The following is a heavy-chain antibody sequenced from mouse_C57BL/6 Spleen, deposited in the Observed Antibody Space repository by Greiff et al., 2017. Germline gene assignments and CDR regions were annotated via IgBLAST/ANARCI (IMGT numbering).Heavy chain of an antibody. CDR2: IHPSDSDN. V-gene: IGHV1-74*01. CDR3: AIWTTDFDY. J-gene: IGHJ2*01. CDR1: GYTFTSYW. Sequence: QVQLKQPGAELAKPGASVKVSCKASGYTFTSYWMHWVKQRPGQGLEWIGRIHPSDSDNNYNQKFKGKATLTVDKSSSTADMQLSSLTYEDSAVYYCAIWTTDFDYWGKGTTLTVS. D-gene: IGHD1-1*01.